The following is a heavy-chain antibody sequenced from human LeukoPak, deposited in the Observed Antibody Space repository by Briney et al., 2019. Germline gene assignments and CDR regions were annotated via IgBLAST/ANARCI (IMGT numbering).Heavy chain of an antibody. CDR3: ARVTVGYGSGSYTRFDP. D-gene: IGHD3-10*01. CDR1: GGSISSYY. V-gene: IGHV4-59*01. J-gene: IGHJ5*02. CDR2: IYYSGST. Sequence: SETLSLTCTVSGGSISSYYWSWIRQPPGKGLEWIGYIYYSGSTNYNPSLKSRVTISVDTSKNQFSLKLSSVTAADTAVYYCARVTVGYGSGSYTRFDPWGQGTLVTVPS.